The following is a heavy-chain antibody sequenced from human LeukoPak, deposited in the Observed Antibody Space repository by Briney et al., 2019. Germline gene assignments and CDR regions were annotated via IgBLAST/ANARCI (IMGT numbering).Heavy chain of an antibody. CDR3: ARESTVTPGY. J-gene: IGHJ4*02. V-gene: IGHV3-30-3*01. CDR1: GFTFSSYA. Sequence: GGSLRLSCAASGFTFSSYAMHWVRQAPGKGLEWVAVISYDGSNKYYADSVKGRFTIPRDNSKNTLYLQMNSLRAEDTAVYYCARESTVTPGYWGQGTLVTVSS. D-gene: IGHD4-17*01. CDR2: ISYDGSNK.